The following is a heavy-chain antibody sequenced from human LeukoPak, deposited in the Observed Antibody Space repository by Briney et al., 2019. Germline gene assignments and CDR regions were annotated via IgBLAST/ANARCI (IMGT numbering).Heavy chain of an antibody. J-gene: IGHJ4*02. D-gene: IGHD4-17*01. CDR3: ARASYGRSNTPPDY. V-gene: IGHV1-2*02. CDR1: GYTFTGYY. Sequence: ASVEVSCKASGYTFTGYYMHWVRQAPGQGLEWMGWINPNSGGTNYAQKFQGTVTMTRDTSISTAYMELSRLRSDDTAVYYCARASYGRSNTPPDYWGQGTLVTVSS. CDR2: INPNSGGT.